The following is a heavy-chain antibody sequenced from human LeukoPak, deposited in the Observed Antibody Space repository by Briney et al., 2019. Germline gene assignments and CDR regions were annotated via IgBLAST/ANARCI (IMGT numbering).Heavy chain of an antibody. CDR1: GGSVSSGSYY. CDR3: ARRAGATYGYFDY. Sequence: PSETLSLTCTVSGGSVSSGSYYWSWIRQPPGKGLEWIGYIYYSGSTNYNPSLKSRVSISVDTSKNQFSLKLSSVTAADTAVYYCARRAGATYGYFDYWGQGTLVTVSS. D-gene: IGHD1-26*01. CDR2: IYYSGST. V-gene: IGHV4-61*01. J-gene: IGHJ4*02.